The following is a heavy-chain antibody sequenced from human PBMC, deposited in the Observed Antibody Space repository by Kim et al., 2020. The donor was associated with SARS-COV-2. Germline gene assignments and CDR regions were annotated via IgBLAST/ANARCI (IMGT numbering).Heavy chain of an antibody. V-gene: IGHV3-30*04. CDR2: ISYDGSNK. CDR1: GFTFSSYA. Sequence: GGSLRLSCAASGFTFSSYAMHWVRQAPGKGLEWVAVISYDGSNKYYADSVKGRFTISRDNSKNTLYLQMNSLRAEDTAVYYCARDHGDYFDYWGQGTLVT. CDR3: ARDHGDYFDY. J-gene: IGHJ4*02. D-gene: IGHD4-17*01.